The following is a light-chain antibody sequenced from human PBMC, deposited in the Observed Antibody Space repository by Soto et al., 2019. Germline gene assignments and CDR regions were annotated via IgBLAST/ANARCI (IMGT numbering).Light chain of an antibody. Sequence: DVHMTQSPASLSASVGDRVTTTCRASQGISNYLAWYQQKLGKVPKRLIYAASTLQSGVPSRFSGSGSATDFTLTISRLEPEDFAVYYCQQYGSSPKTFGRGTKVDI. CDR1: QGISNY. CDR2: AAS. CDR3: QQYGSSPKT. J-gene: IGKJ1*01. V-gene: IGKV1-27*01.